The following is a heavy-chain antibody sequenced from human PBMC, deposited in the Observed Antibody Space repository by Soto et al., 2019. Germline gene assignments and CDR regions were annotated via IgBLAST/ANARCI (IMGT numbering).Heavy chain of an antibody. V-gene: IGHV3-23*01. CDR2: ISGDGGNT. CDR3: AKRGDFGAARGGRFDY. Sequence: EVQLLESGGGLVQPGGSLRLSCAASGFTFNTFAMNWVRQAPGKGLEWVSTISGDGGNTYYADSVKGRFTISRDNSKNTLYLQLNSPRAEDTAVYYCAKRGDFGAARGGRFDYWGQGTLVTVSS. CDR1: GFTFNTFA. J-gene: IGHJ4*02. D-gene: IGHD3-3*01.